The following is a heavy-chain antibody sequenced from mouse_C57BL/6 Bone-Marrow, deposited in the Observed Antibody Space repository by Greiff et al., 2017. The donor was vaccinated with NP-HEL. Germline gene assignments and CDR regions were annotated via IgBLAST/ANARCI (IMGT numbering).Heavy chain of an antibody. CDR3: ARPYPYAMDY. Sequence: VQLKESGGGLVQPGGSLKLSCAASGFTFSDYYMYWVRQTPEKRLEWVAYISNGGGSTYYPDTVKGRFTISRDNAKNTLYLQMSRLKSEDTAMYYCARPYPYAMDYWGQGTSVTVSS. D-gene: IGHD2-10*01. J-gene: IGHJ4*01. CDR2: ISNGGGST. V-gene: IGHV5-12*01. CDR1: GFTFSDYY.